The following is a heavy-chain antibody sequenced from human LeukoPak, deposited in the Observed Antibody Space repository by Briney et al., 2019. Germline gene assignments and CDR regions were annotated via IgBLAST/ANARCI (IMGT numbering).Heavy chain of an antibody. CDR1: GHTLTGYY. D-gene: IGHD4-23*01. CDR2: INPNSGGT. V-gene: IGHV1-2*06. Sequence: SVKLPRKASGHTLTGYYMHWVRHAPTQGLEWMRRINPNSGGTNYAQESQGRVTMTRDTSISADYMELSRLRSGDTAVDYCARPTGGSSPAYYYYMDVWGKGTTVTVSS. J-gene: IGHJ6*03. CDR3: ARPTGGSSPAYYYYMDV.